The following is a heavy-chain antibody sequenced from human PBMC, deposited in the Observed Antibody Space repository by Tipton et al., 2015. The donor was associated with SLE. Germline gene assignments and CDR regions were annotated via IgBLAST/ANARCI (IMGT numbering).Heavy chain of an antibody. CDR2: INHSGST. CDR3: ARRAIGYCSGGSCFDVFDI. D-gene: IGHD2-15*01. V-gene: IGHV4-39*07. Sequence: TLSLTCTVSGGSVSSGSYYWSWIRQPPGKGLEWIGEINHSGSTNYSPSLKSRVTLSGDTSKNQFSLRLSSVTAADTAVYYCARRAIGYCSGGSCFDVFDIWGQGTMVTVSS. CDR1: GGSVSSGSYY. J-gene: IGHJ3*02.